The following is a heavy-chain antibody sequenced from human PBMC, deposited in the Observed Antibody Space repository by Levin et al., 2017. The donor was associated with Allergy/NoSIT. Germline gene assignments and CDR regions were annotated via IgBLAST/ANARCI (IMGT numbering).Heavy chain of an antibody. CDR2: ISGTGGST. V-gene: IGHV3-23*01. J-gene: IGHJ2*01. CDR3: AKSWGAGWYFDL. D-gene: IGHD3-16*01. CDR1: GFTFSTYA. Sequence: LSLTCAASGFTFSTYAMSWVRQTTGKGLEWVSAISGTGGSTYYADSVKGRFTISRDNSKDTLDVQMNSLRAEDTAIYYCAKSWGAGWYFDLWGRGTLVTVSS.